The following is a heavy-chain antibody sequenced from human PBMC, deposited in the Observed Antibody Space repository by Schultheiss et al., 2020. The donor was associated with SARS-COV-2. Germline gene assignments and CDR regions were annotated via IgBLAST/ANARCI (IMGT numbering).Heavy chain of an antibody. CDR3: ASGDTSGYYPTEGAAFDI. Sequence: GGSLRLSCAASGFTFSSDGMHWVRQAPGKGLEWVAVIWYDGGTKYYAERVKGRFTISRDNSKNTLFLQMNSLRAEDTAVYYCASGDTSGYYPTEGAAFDIWSQGTMVTVSS. J-gene: IGHJ3*02. D-gene: IGHD3-22*01. CDR2: IWYDGGTK. CDR1: GFTFSSDG. V-gene: IGHV3-33*01.